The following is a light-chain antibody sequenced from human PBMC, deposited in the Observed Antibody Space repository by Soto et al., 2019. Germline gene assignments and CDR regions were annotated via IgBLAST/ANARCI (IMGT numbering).Light chain of an antibody. J-gene: IGLJ3*02. CDR2: RNS. CDR3: ATWDDTLRGVL. CDR1: SSNIGRNT. Sequence: QSGLTQPPSASGTPGQRIIISCSGSSSNIGRNTVNWYQHLPGRAPKVLIYRNSHRTSGVPDRFSVSQSGSSASLAISGLQSKDEADYNCATWDDTLRGVLFGGANKHTVL. V-gene: IGLV1-44*01.